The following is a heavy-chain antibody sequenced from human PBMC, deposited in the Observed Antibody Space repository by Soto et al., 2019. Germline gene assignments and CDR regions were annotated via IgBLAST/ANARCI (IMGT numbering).Heavy chain of an antibody. CDR2: ISYDGSNK. D-gene: IGHD6-19*01. CDR1: GFTFSSYG. J-gene: IGHJ4*02. CDR3: AKELGQWLAPAHY. Sequence: GGSLRLSCAASGFTFSSYGMHWVRQAPGKGLEWVAVISYDGSNKYYADSVKGRFTISRDNSKNTLYLQMNSLRAEDTAVYYCAKELGQWLAPAHYWGQGTLVTVSS. V-gene: IGHV3-30*18.